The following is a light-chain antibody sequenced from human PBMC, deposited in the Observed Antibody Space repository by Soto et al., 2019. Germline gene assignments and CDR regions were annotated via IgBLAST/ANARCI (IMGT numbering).Light chain of an antibody. CDR1: SSDVGSYNL. CDR3: CADAGSRGLL. CDR2: EGS. J-gene: IGLJ2*01. Sequence: QSALTQPASVSGSPGQSITISCTGTSSDVGSYNLVSWYQQHPGKAPKLMIYEGSKRPSGVSNRFSGSKSGNTASLTISGLQAEDEAEYYCCADAGSRGLLFGGGTKLTVL. V-gene: IGLV2-23*01.